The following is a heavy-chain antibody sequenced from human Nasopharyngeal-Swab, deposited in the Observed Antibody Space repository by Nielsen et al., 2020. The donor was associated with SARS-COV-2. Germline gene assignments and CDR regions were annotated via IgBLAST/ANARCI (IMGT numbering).Heavy chain of an antibody. Sequence: ASVKVSCKASGYTFTSYGISWVRQAPGQGLEWMGWISAYNGNTNYAQKLQGRVTMTTDTSTSTAYMELRSLRSDDMAVYYCARDYYDSSGYYVFDYWGQGTLVTVSS. J-gene: IGHJ4*02. CDR2: ISAYNGNT. V-gene: IGHV1-18*03. CDR1: GYTFTSYG. CDR3: ARDYYDSSGYYVFDY. D-gene: IGHD3-22*01.